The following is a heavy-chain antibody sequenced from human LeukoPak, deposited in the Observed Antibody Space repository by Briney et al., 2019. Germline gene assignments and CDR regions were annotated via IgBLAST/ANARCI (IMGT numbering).Heavy chain of an antibody. D-gene: IGHD1-26*01. J-gene: IGHJ3*02. Sequence: PSETLSLTCTVSGGSISSSSYYWGWIRQPPGKGLEWIGSIYYSGSTYYNPSLKSRVTISVDTSKNQFSLKLSSVTAADTAVYYCARDGYYMILEIDAFDSWGQGTMVTVSS. V-gene: IGHV4-39*07. CDR2: IYYSGST. CDR1: GGSISSSSYY. CDR3: ARDGYYMILEIDAFDS.